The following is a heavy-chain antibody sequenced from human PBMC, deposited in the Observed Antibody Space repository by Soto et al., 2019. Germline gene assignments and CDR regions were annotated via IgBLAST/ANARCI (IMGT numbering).Heavy chain of an antibody. CDR3: ARERGYSSASFFDY. D-gene: IGHD6-19*01. CDR1: AGSINTYS. CDR2: IYYSGST. Sequence: PSETLSLTCSVSAGSINTYSWSWIRQSPGKGLEWIGNIYYSGSTNYNPSLKSRVTISLDTSKNRFSLKVTPVTAADTAVYYCARERGYSSASFFDYWGQGSLVTVSS. J-gene: IGHJ4*02. V-gene: IGHV4-59*01.